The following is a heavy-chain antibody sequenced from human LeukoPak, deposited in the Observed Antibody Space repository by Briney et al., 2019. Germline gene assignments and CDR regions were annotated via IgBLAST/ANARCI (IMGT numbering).Heavy chain of an antibody. V-gene: IGHV3-53*01. J-gene: IGHJ4*02. CDR2: IYSGDIT. CDR1: GFTVNNNY. CDR3: AKEAPNLSGYGPFDY. D-gene: IGHD5-18*01. Sequence: PGGSLRLSCAASGFTVNNNYMSWVRQAPGKGLEWVSVIYSGDITYYADSVKGRFTISRDNSKNTLYLQMNSLRAEDTAVYYCAKEAPNLSGYGPFDYWGQGTLVTVSS.